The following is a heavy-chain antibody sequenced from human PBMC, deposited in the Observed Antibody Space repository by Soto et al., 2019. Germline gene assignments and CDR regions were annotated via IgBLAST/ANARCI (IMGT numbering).Heavy chain of an antibody. D-gene: IGHD2-8*01. V-gene: IGHV3-30*18. CDR2: ISYDGSNK. Sequence: QRLSCAASGFTFSSYGMHWVRQAPGKGLEWVAVISYDGSNKYYADSVKGRFTISRDNSKNTLYLQMNSLRAEDTAVYYCAKDRAGYCTNGVCYIYGMDVWGQGTTVTVSS. CDR1: GFTFSSYG. CDR3: AKDRAGYCTNGVCYIYGMDV. J-gene: IGHJ6*02.